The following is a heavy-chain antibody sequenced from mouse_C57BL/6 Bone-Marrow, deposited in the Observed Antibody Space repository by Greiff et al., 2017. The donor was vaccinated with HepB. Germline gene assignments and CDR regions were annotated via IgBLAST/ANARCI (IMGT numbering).Heavy chain of an antibody. Sequence: EVQVVESVAELVRPGASVTLSCTASGFNIKNTYMHWVKQRPEQGLEWIGRIDPVNGNTKYAPKFQGKATITADTTSNPAYLQDSSLTSEDTAIYCWAREGYSNPYWYFDDWGTGTTVTVSS. CDR3: AREGYSNPYWYFDD. V-gene: IGHV14-3*01. J-gene: IGHJ1*03. CDR1: GFNIKNTY. CDR2: IDPVNGNT. D-gene: IGHD2-5*01.